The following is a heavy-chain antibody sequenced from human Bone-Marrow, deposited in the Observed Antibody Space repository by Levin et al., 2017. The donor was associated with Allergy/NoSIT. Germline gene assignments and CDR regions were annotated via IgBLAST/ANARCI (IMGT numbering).Heavy chain of an antibody. CDR2: ISGSGSST. Sequence: GGSLRLSCAASGFTFSTYAMSWVRQAPGKGLEWVSSISGSGSSTYYADSVKGRFTISRDNSKNTLYLQVNSLRVEDTAVYYCAKGAEALARPNYSSGWYLPKRRDEHYFDNWGQGSLVTVSS. CDR1: GFTFSTYA. CDR3: AKGAEALARPNYSSGWYLPKRRDEHYFDN. D-gene: IGHD6-19*01. J-gene: IGHJ4*02. V-gene: IGHV3-23*01.